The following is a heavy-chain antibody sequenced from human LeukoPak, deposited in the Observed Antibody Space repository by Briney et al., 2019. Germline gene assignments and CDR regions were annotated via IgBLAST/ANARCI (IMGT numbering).Heavy chain of an antibody. Sequence: PSETLSLTCTVSGGSISSSSYCWGWIRQPPGKGLEWIGSIYYSGSTYYNPSLKSRVIISVDTSKNQFSLKLSSVTAADTAVYYCARDSGGSYPNWFDPWGQGTLVTGSS. CDR2: IYYSGST. CDR3: ARDSGGSYPNWFDP. J-gene: IGHJ5*02. CDR1: GGSISSSSYC. D-gene: IGHD1-26*01. V-gene: IGHV4-39*07.